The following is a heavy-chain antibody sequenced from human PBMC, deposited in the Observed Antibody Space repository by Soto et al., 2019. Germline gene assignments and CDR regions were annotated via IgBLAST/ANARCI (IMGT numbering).Heavy chain of an antibody. CDR3: AGSVVVDAQGMTDAFDI. Sequence: SETLSLTCTVSGGSISSYYWSWIRQPPGKGLEWIGYIYYSGSTNYNPSLKSRVTISVDTSKNQFSLKLSSVTAADTAVYYCAGSVVVDAQGMTDAFDIWGQGTMVTVSS. CDR2: IYYSGST. D-gene: IGHD2-15*01. V-gene: IGHV4-59*01. J-gene: IGHJ3*02. CDR1: GGSISSYY.